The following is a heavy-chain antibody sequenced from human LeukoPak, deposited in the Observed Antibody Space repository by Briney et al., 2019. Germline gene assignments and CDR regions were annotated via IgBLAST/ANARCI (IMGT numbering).Heavy chain of an antibody. J-gene: IGHJ4*02. Sequence: ASVKVSCKASGYTFTSYGISWVRQAPGQGLEWMGWISAYNGNTNYAQKLQGRVTMTIDTSTSTAYMELRSLRSDDTAVYYCARGRARVYDSSGYPDYWGQGTLVTVSS. CDR3: ARGRARVYDSSGYPDY. V-gene: IGHV1-18*01. D-gene: IGHD3-22*01. CDR1: GYTFTSYG. CDR2: ISAYNGNT.